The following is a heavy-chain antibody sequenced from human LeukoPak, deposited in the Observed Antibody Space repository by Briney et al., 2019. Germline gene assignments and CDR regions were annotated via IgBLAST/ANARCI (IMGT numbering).Heavy chain of an antibody. CDR3: ARDSTGWQADSFDI. CDR1: GFTFSSHR. V-gene: IGHV3-7*01. J-gene: IGHJ3*02. D-gene: IGHD2-8*02. Sequence: QSGGSLRLSCVASGFTFSSHRMSWVRQAPGKGLEWVADIKQDGSEHNYVDSVGGRFTISRDNGKNSLYLQMNSLRVEDTAVYFCARDSTGWQADSFDIWGQGTMVTVSS. CDR2: IKQDGSEH.